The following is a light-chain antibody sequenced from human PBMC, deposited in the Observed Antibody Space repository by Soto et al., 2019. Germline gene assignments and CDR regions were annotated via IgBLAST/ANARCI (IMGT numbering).Light chain of an antibody. CDR1: QSVSSN. V-gene: IGKV3-11*01. J-gene: IGKJ4*01. Sequence: ENVLTQSPATLSLSPGERATLSCRASQSVSSNLAWYQQKPGQAPRLLIFDASNRATCIPVRFSGSGSGTDFTLTISSLQPEDFAVYYCHQRSNWPPTFGGGTKVDIK. CDR2: DAS. CDR3: HQRSNWPPT.